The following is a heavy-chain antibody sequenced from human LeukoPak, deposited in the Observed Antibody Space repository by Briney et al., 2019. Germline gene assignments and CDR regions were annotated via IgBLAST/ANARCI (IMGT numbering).Heavy chain of an antibody. CDR2: ITSNGDTT. CDR1: GFTFSSYI. Sequence: SGGPLRLSCSASGFTFSSYIMHWARQAPGKGLEYVSAITSNGDTTYYADSVKGRVTISRDNSKNTLYLQMSSLRAEDTAVYYCVRDDSYYYDSSGRDSWGQGTLVTVSS. D-gene: IGHD3-22*01. V-gene: IGHV3-64D*09. CDR3: VRDDSYYYDSSGRDS. J-gene: IGHJ4*02.